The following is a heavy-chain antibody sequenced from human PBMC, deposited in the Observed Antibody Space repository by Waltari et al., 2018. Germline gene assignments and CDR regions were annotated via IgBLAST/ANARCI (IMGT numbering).Heavy chain of an antibody. CDR1: GGSFSGYY. D-gene: IGHD3-3*01. CDR2: INHSGST. CDR3: ARGGFWSGYYKANWFDP. Sequence: QVQPQPWGAGLLKPSETLSLICAVSGGSFSGYYCSWIRYPPGKGLDWIGVINHSGSTNYNPSLKSRVTISVDTSKNQFSLKLSSVTAADTAVYYCARGGFWSGYYKANWFDPWGQGTLVTVSS. J-gene: IGHJ5*02. V-gene: IGHV4-34*01.